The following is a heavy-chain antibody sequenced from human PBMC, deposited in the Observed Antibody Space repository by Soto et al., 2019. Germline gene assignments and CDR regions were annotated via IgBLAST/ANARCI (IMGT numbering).Heavy chain of an antibody. V-gene: IGHV3-33*01. CDR1: GFAFSTYG. CDR2: IWYDGSNK. CDR3: ARAVGPYDY. J-gene: IGHJ4*01. D-gene: IGHD1-26*01. Sequence: QVQLVESGGGVVQPGRSLRLSCAASGFAFSTYGIHWVRQAPGKGLEWVAVIWYDGSNKYYADSVKGRFTISRDNSKNTLYLQMDSLRAEDTAVYYCARAVGPYDYWGHGTLVTVSS.